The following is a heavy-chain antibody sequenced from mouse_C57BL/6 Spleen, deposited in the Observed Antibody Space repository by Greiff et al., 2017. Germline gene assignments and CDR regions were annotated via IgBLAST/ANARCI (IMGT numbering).Heavy chain of an antibody. V-gene: IGHV1-4*01. CDR1: GYTFTSYT. Sequence: QVQLKESGAELARPGASVKMSCKASGYTFTSYTMHWVKQRPGQGLEWIGYINPSSGYTKYNQKFKDKATLTADKSSSTAYMQLSSLTSEDSAVYYCASHYGNYDWYFDVWGTGTTVTVSS. CDR3: ASHYGNYDWYFDV. CDR2: INPSSGYT. D-gene: IGHD2-1*01. J-gene: IGHJ1*03.